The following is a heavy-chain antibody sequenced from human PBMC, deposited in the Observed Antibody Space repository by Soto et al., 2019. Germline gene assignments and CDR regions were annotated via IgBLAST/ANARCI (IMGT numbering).Heavy chain of an antibody. J-gene: IGHJ3*01. D-gene: IGHD5-12*01. V-gene: IGHV1-69*13. Sequence: SVKVSCKASGGTFSSYSIHWVRQAPGQGLEWMGGIIPMFATPNYAPTFQGRVTITADEATNTAYMELSSLISEDTAVYYCARDFGDGYNIGAFDFWGQGTMVTVSS. CDR2: IIPMFATP. CDR1: GGTFSSYS. CDR3: ARDFGDGYNIGAFDF.